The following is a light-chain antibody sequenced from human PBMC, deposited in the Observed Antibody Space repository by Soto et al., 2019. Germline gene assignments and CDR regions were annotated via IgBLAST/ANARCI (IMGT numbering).Light chain of an antibody. CDR2: SNN. V-gene: IGLV1-44*01. J-gene: IGLJ2*01. Sequence: QSVLTQPRSASGTPGQRVTISCSGSSFNVGGNTVNWYQQVTGTAPKFLINSNNQRPSGVPDRFSGSKSGTSASLAISGLQSEDEADYYCATWDDSLNGVVFGGGTKVTVL. CDR3: ATWDDSLNGVV. CDR1: SFNVGGNT.